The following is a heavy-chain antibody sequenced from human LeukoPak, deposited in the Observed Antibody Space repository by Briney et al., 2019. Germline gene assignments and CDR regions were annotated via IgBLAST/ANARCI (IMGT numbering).Heavy chain of an antibody. CDR2: IIGSGGST. J-gene: IGHJ4*02. CDR1: GFTFSSYA. CDR3: AKHPYDILTGYYISYYFDY. V-gene: IGHV3-23*01. Sequence: GSLRLSCAASGFTFSSYAMSWFSQAPGKGLEWGSAIIGSGGSTYYADSVKGRFTISRDNSKNTLYLQMNSLTAEDTAVYYCAKHPYDILTGYYISYYFDYWGQGTLVTVSS. D-gene: IGHD3-9*01.